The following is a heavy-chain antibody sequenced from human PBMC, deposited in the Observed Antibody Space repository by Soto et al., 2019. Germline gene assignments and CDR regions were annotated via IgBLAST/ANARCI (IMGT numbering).Heavy chain of an antibody. CDR2: IYHSGST. D-gene: IGHD3-10*01. CDR1: GGSISSGGYS. CDR3: ARAHGSGWGAFDI. J-gene: IGHJ3*02. V-gene: IGHV4-30-2*01. Sequence: QLQLQESGSGLVKPSQTLSLTCAVSGGSISSGGYSWSWIRQPPGKGLEWIGYIYHSGSTYYNPPLTSRVTISVDRSKNQFSLKLSSVTAADTAVYYCARAHGSGWGAFDIWGQGTMVTVSS.